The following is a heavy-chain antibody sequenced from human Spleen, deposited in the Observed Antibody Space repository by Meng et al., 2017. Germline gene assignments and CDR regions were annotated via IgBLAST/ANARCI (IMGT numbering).Heavy chain of an antibody. D-gene: IGHD4-17*01. V-gene: IGHV4-59*12. J-gene: IGHJ6*02. CDR2: SYYRGNT. CDR1: GGSITSYY. Sequence: SETLSLTCTVSGGSITSYYWSWIRQPPGKGLEWIGYSYYRGNTNYTPALKRRVSISVDTSKNQFSLKLTSVTAADTAVYYCARFDYGDYPYNYYGFDVWGQGTTVTVSS. CDR3: ARFDYGDYPYNYYGFDV.